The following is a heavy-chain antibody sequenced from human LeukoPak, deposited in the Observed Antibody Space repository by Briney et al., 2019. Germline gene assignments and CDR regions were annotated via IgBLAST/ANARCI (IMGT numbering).Heavy chain of an antibody. CDR3: ARDLFGMAYYFDY. J-gene: IGHJ4*02. V-gene: IGHV3-11*01. D-gene: IGHD3-16*01. CDR2: ISGSGTTI. Sequence: GGSLRLSCAASGFTFSDYYMSWIRQAPGKGLEWVSYISGSGTTIYYADSVKGRFTISRDNAKNSLYLQMNSLRAEDTAVYYCARDLFGMAYYFDYWGQGTLVTVSS. CDR1: GFTFSDYY.